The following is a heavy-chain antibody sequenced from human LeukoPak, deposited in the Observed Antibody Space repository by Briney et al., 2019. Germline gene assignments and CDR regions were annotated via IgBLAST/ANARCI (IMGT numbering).Heavy chain of an antibody. CDR1: GGSISSYY. V-gene: IGHV4-59*01. J-gene: IGHJ6*03. CDR3: ARGWRQWLVKDYYYMDV. D-gene: IGHD6-19*01. Sequence: SETLSLTCTVSGGSISSYYWSWIRQPPGKGLEWIGYIYYSGSTNYNPSLKSRVTISVDTSKNQFSLKLSSVTTADTAVCYCARGWRQWLVKDYYYMDVWGKGTTVTVSS. CDR2: IYYSGST.